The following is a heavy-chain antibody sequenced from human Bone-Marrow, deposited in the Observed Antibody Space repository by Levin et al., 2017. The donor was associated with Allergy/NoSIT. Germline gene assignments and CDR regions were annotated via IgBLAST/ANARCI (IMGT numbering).Heavy chain of an antibody. CDR2: IYYSGNT. J-gene: IGHJ4*02. CDR3: ARQGTVRNYPFWNNYYADPFDY. CDR1: GGSISSSSYY. V-gene: IGHV4-39*01. Sequence: SETLSLTCTVSGGSISSSSYYWGWIRQPPGKELEWIGAIYYSGNTYYNPSLKSRVTISVDTSKNQLSLKLSSVTAADTAVYYCARQGTVRNYPFWNNYYADPFDYWGQGTLVTVSS. D-gene: IGHD3-3*01.